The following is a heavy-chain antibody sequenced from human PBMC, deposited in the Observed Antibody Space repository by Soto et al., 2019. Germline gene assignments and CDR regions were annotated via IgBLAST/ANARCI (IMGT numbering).Heavy chain of an antibody. CDR2: INPNSGGT. V-gene: IGHV1-2*02. CDR1: GYTFTGYY. CDR3: ARRGFIAVAGLYYFDY. Sequence: ASVKVSCKASGYTFTGYYMHWVRQAPGQGLEWMGWINPNSGGTNYAQKFQGRVTITADESTSTAYMELSSLRSEDTAVYYCARRGFIAVAGLYYFDYWGQGTLVTVS. D-gene: IGHD6-19*01. J-gene: IGHJ4*02.